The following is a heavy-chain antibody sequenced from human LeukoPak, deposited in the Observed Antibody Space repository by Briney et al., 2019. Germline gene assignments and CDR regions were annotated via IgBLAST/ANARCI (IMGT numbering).Heavy chain of an antibody. CDR2: ISGSGGST. V-gene: IGHV3-23*01. J-gene: IGHJ4*02. CDR1: GFTFSNSA. Sequence: GGSLRLSCAASGFTFSNSAMSWVRQAPGKGLEWVSTISGSGGSTYYADPEKGRFTISREMSKITLYLQINSLRAEDTAVYYCAKSGYNRFDYWGQGTLVTVSS. D-gene: IGHD5-24*01. CDR3: AKSGYNRFDY.